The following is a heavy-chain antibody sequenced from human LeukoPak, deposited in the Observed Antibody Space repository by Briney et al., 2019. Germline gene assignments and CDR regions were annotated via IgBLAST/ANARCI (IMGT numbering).Heavy chain of an antibody. CDR3: AKDRYSSSWNWFDP. V-gene: IGHV3-9*01. CDR2: ISWNSGSI. D-gene: IGHD6-13*01. CDR1: GFTFDDYA. J-gene: IGHJ5*02. Sequence: QPGRSLRLSCAASGFTFDDYAMHWVRQAPGKGLEWVSGISWNSGSIGYADSVKGRFTISRDNAKNSLYLQMNSLRAEDTALYYCAKDRYSSSWNWFDPWGRGTLVTVSS.